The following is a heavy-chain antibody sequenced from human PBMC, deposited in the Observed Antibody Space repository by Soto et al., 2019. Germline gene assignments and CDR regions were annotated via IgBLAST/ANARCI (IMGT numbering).Heavy chain of an antibody. D-gene: IGHD1-26*01. J-gene: IGHJ4*02. CDR2: IYYSGST. CDR3: ARVVHSGYLGY. CDR1: GGSISSYY. V-gene: IGHV4-59*08. Sequence: SETLSLTCTVSGGSISSYYWSWIRQPPGNGLEWIGYIYYSGSTYYNPSLKSRVTIFVDTSKNQFSLKLSSVIASDTAVYYCARVVHSGYLGYWGQGTLVTVSS.